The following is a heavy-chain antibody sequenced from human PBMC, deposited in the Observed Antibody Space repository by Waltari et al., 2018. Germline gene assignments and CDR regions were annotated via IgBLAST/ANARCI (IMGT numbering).Heavy chain of an antibody. D-gene: IGHD6-6*01. J-gene: IGHJ4*02. CDR3: ARSIVPRSGFDY. CDR2: ISSSSSYI. V-gene: IGHV3-21*01. CDR1: GFTFRSHS. Sequence: EVQLVESGGGLVKPGGSLRISCADSGFTFRSHSMNWVRQAPGKGLEWVSSISSSSSYIYYAESVKGRFTISRDNAKNSLYLQMNSLRAEDTAVYYCARSIVPRSGFDYWGQGTLVTVSS.